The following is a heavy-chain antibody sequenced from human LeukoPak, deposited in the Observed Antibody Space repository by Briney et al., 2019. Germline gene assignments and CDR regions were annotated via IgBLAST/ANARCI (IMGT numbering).Heavy chain of an antibody. V-gene: IGHV1-8*01. D-gene: IGHD6-13*01. Sequence: ASVKVSCKASGYTFTSYDINWVRQATRQGLEWMGWMNPNSGNTGYAQKFQGRVTMTRNTSISTAYMELSSLRSEDTAVYYCARGRRRAAARHYYYYMDVWGKGTTVTVSS. CDR1: GYTFTSYD. J-gene: IGHJ6*03. CDR3: ARGRRRAAARHYYYYMDV. CDR2: MNPNSGNT.